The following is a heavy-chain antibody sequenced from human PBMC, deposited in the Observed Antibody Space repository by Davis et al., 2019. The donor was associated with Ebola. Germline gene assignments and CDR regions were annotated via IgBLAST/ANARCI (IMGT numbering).Heavy chain of an antibody. V-gene: IGHV3-21*01. CDR2: ISSSSSYI. D-gene: IGHD2-15*01. CDR3: TRDIVVVVAATRGGMDV. CDR1: GFTFSSYS. Sequence: GESLKISCAASGFTFSSYSMNWVRQAPGKGLEWVSSISSSSSYIYYADSVKGRFTISRDNAKNSLYLQMNSLRAEDTAVYYCTRDIVVVVAATRGGMDVWGQGTTVTVSS. J-gene: IGHJ6*02.